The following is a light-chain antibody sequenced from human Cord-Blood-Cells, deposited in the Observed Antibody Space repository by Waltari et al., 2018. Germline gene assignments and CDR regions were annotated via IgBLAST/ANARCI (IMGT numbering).Light chain of an antibody. CDR1: QSVLYSSNNKNY. V-gene: IGKV4-1*01. CDR3: QQYYSTPPT. CDR2: WAS. Sequence: DIVMTQSPDSLAVSLGERATINCKSSQSVLYSSNNKNYLAWYQQKPGQPPKLLIYWASTRESGVPDRFSGSGSGTDFTLTISSLQAEDVAVYYCQQYYSTPPTFGEATNVEIK. J-gene: IGKJ1*01.